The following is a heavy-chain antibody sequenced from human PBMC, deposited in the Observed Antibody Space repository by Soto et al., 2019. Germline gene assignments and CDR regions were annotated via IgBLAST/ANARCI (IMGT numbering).Heavy chain of an antibody. V-gene: IGHV1-69*13. J-gene: IGHJ6*02. D-gene: IGHD1-26*01. CDR3: ARGWELLYPVYYYYYGMDV. CDR1: GGTFSSYS. CDR2: IIPIFGTA. Sequence: ASVKVCCKASGGTFSSYSISWVRQAPGQGLEWMGGIIPIFGTANYAQKFQGRVTITADESTSTAYMELSSLRSEDTAVYYCARGWELLYPVYYYYYGMDVWGQGTTVTVSS.